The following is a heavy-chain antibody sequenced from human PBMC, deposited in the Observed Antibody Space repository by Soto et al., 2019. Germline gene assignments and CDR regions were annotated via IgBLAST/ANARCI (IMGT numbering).Heavy chain of an antibody. V-gene: IGHV3-30*18. CDR1: GFTFSSYG. J-gene: IGHJ4*02. D-gene: IGHD3-10*01. CDR3: AKMGVGTAPQLLWFGELLSGFDY. CDR2: ISYDGSNK. Sequence: QVQLVESGGGVVQPGRSLRLSCAASGFTFSSYGMHWVRQAPGKGLEWVAVISYDGSNKYYADSVKGRFTISRDNSKNTLYLQMNRLRAEDTAVYYCAKMGVGTAPQLLWFGELLSGFDYWGQGTLVTVSS.